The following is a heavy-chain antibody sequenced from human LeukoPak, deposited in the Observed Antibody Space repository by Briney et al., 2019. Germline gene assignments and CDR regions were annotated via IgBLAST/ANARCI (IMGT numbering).Heavy chain of an antibody. V-gene: IGHV3-23*01. CDR2: ISPSGDST. CDR3: AQDWPSAVTTTPGF. CDR1: EFTFRDYV. Sequence: GGSLRLSCAASEFTFRDYVISWVRQAPGKGLEWASSISPSGDSTYYAGSVRGRFTLSRDNSKNTVYFQMNSLRAEDTAIYYCAQDWPSAVTTTPGFWGQGTMVIVSS. D-gene: IGHD4-17*01. J-gene: IGHJ3*01.